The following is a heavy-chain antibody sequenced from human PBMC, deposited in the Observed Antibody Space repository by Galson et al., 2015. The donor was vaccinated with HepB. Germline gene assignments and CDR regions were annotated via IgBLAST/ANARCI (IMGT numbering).Heavy chain of an antibody. Sequence: SLRLSCAGSGFRFHYYALHWVRQAPGKGLEWVSVVSANGATTHYADSVRGRFTIFRDNSKNTLYLQMSSLRLEDTAVYFCAKNYGDYVYDPFDLWGQGTLVTVSS. CDR3: AKNYGDYVYDPFDL. J-gene: IGHJ4*02. CDR1: GFRFHYYA. CDR2: VSANGATT. D-gene: IGHD4-17*01. V-gene: IGHV3-23*01.